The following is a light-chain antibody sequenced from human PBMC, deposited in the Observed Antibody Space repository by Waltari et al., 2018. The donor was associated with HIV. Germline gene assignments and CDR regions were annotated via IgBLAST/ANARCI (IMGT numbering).Light chain of an antibody. CDR3: QQYGNSPWT. CDR1: QSVSRSY. CDR2: GAS. J-gene: IGKJ1*01. Sequence: EIVLTQSPGTLSLSPGERATLSCRASQSVSRSYLAWYQHKPGQAPSLLIYGASSRATGIPDRFSGSGSGTDFTLTISRLEAEDFAVYYCQQYGNSPWTFGQGTKVEIK. V-gene: IGKV3-20*01.